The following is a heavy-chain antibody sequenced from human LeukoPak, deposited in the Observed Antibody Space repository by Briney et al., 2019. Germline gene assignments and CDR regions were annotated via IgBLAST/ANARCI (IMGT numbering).Heavy chain of an antibody. CDR1: GGSISSYY. J-gene: IGHJ4*02. CDR3: ASLRPRDMVVTAPAFDF. CDR2: IHYSGST. V-gene: IGHV4-59*01. Sequence: PSETLSLTCTVSGGSISSYYWSWIRQPPGKGLECLGYIHYSGSTNYNPSLKSRVTISVDTSKNQCSLKLSSVTAADTAVYYCASLRPRDMVVTAPAFDFWGQGTLVTVAS. D-gene: IGHD2-15*01.